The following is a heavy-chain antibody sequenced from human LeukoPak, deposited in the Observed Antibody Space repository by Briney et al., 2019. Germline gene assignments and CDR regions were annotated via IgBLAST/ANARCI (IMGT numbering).Heavy chain of an antibody. Sequence: GGSLRLSCAASGFTFSSNGMSWVRQAPGKGLEWVSTISGRDSNTYYADSVEGRFTISRDNSKNTLYLQMNSLRAEDTALYYCAKRSYYGGNGNYFDYWGQGIPVTVSS. D-gene: IGHD4-23*01. V-gene: IGHV3-23*01. CDR3: AKRSYYGGNGNYFDY. CDR1: GFTFSSNG. CDR2: ISGRDSNT. J-gene: IGHJ4*02.